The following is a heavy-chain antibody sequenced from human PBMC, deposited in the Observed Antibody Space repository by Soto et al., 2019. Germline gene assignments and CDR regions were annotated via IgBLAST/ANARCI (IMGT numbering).Heavy chain of an antibody. V-gene: IGHV4-31*11. CDR2: IYYSGST. Sequence: TLSLTCAVSGGSISSGGYSWSWIRQHPGKGLEWIGYIYYSGSTYYNPSLKSRVTISVDTSKNQFSLKLSSVTAADTAVYYCARGRGIAVARRWFDPWGQGTLVTVSS. J-gene: IGHJ5*02. CDR1: GGSISSGGYS. D-gene: IGHD6-19*01. CDR3: ARGRGIAVARRWFDP.